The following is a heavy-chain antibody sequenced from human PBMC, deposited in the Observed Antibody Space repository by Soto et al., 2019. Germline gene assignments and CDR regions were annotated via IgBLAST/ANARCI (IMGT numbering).Heavy chain of an antibody. CDR3: ERVKWSSSWLGEDYGMDV. V-gene: IGHV4-59*01. Sequence: SETLSFTCTVSGGSISSYYWSWIRQPPGKGLEWIGYIYYSGSTKYNPSLKSRVTISVDTSKNQFSLKLSSVTAADTAVYYCERVKWSSSWLGEDYGMDVWGKGTTVTVSS. J-gene: IGHJ6*04. D-gene: IGHD3-10*01. CDR1: GGSISSYY. CDR2: IYYSGST.